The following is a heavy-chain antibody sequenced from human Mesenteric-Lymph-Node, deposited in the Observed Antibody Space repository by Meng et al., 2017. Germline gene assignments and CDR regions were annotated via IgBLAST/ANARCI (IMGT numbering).Heavy chain of an antibody. Sequence: SETLSLTCTVSGGTISSYYWSWIRQPAGKGLEWIGRIYTSGSTNYNPSLKSRVTMSVDTSKNQFSLKLSSMAAADTAVYYCARAMVRGVIYYWGQGTLVTVSS. J-gene: IGHJ4*02. V-gene: IGHV4-4*07. D-gene: IGHD3-10*01. CDR3: ARAMVRGVIYY. CDR1: GGTISSYY. CDR2: IYTSGST.